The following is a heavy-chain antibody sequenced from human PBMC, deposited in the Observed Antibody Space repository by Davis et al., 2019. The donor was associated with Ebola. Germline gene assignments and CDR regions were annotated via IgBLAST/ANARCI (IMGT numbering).Heavy chain of an antibody. D-gene: IGHD2-2*02. CDR3: ARLSFNLVVPAAIPNYGMDV. Sequence: GESLKISCKGSGYSFTSYWIGWVRQMPGKGLEWMGIIYPGDSDTRYSPSFQGQVTISADKSISTAYLQWSSLKASDTAMYYCARLSFNLVVPAAIPNYGMDVWGQGTTVTVSS. CDR1: GYSFTSYW. V-gene: IGHV5-51*01. J-gene: IGHJ6*02. CDR2: IYPGDSDT.